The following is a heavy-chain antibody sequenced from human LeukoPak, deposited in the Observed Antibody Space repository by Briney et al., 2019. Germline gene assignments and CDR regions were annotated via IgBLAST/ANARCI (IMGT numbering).Heavy chain of an antibody. CDR1: GGSISGYY. J-gene: IGHJ4*02. V-gene: IGHV4-59*08. CDR3: ARSDGWSRGRFDY. Sequence: SETLSLTCTVSGGSISGYYWSWIWQPPGKGLKLIGYIYYNGSTNYNPSLKSRVTISVDTSKNQFSLKLSSVTAADTAVYYYARSDGWSRGRFDYWGQGTLVTVSS. D-gene: IGHD6-19*01. CDR2: IYYNGST.